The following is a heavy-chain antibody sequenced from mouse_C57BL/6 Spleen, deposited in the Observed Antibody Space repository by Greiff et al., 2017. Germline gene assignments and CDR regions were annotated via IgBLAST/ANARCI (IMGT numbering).Heavy chain of an antibody. V-gene: IGHV5-4*03. Sequence: EVKVEESGGGLVKPGGSLKLSCAASGFTFSSYAMSWVRQTPEKRLEWVATISDGGSYTYYPDNVKGRFTISRDNAKNNLYLQMSHLKSEDTAMYYCARGTTVVARAMDYWGQGTSVTVSS. CDR2: ISDGGSYT. D-gene: IGHD1-1*01. CDR1: GFTFSSYA. CDR3: ARGTTVVARAMDY. J-gene: IGHJ4*01.